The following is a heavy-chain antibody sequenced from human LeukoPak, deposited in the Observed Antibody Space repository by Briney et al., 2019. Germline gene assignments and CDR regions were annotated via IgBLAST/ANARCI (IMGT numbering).Heavy chain of an antibody. V-gene: IGHV4-34*01. CDR1: GGSFSGYY. J-gene: IGHJ4*02. CDR3: ARPRVTYGSGSYRYYFDY. Sequence: SENLSLNCAVYGGSFSGYYWSWLRQPPGKGLEWIGEINNSGSTNYNPSLKSRVTISVDTSKNQFSLKLSSVTAADTAVYYCARPRVTYGSGSYRYYFDYWGQGTLVTVSS. D-gene: IGHD3-10*01. CDR2: INNSGST.